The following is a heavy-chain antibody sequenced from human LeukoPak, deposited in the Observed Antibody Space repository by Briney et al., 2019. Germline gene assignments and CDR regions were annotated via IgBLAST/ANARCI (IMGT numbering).Heavy chain of an antibody. J-gene: IGHJ5*02. CDR2: IYSGGST. CDR1: GFTVSTNY. Sequence: GGSLRLSCAASGFTVSTNYMTWVRQAPGKGQEWVSVIYSGGSTYYADSVKGRFTISRDNSKNTLYLQMNSLRAEDTALYYCSRNWGSDNWFDPWGQGTLVTVSS. CDR3: SRNWGSDNWFDP. V-gene: IGHV3-53*01. D-gene: IGHD7-27*01.